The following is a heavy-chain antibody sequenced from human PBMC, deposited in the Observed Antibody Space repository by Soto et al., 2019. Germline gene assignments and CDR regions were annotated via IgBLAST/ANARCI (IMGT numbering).Heavy chain of an antibody. Sequence: GGSLRLSCAASGFTFSSYWMSWVLQAPGKGLEWVANIKQDGSEKYYVDSVKGRFTISRDNAKNSLYLQMNSLRAEDTAVYYCARDISSGWSVFDYWGQGTLVTVSS. V-gene: IGHV3-7*03. CDR2: IKQDGSEK. J-gene: IGHJ4*02. D-gene: IGHD6-19*01. CDR3: ARDISSGWSVFDY. CDR1: GFTFSSYW.